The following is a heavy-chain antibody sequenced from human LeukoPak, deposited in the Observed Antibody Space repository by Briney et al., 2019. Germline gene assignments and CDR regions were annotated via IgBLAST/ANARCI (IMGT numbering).Heavy chain of an antibody. CDR3: ASDGYNYFEF. CDR1: GFTSNY. D-gene: IGHD5-24*01. J-gene: IGHJ4*02. V-gene: IGHV3-53*01. Sequence: GGSLRLACAASGFTSNYMSWVRQAPGKGLEWISLIYSDGSTTFYADSVKGRFTISRDNSKNTFYLQMNRLRPEDTAVYYCASDGYNYFEFWGQGTLVIVSS. CDR2: IYSDGSTT.